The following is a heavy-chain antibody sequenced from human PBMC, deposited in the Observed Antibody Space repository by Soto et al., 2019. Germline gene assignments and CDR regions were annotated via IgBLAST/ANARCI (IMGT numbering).Heavy chain of an antibody. CDR2: IIPIFGTA. Sequence: SVKVSCKASGGTFSSYAISWVRQAPGQGLEWMGGIIPIFGTANYAQKFQGRVTITADKSTSTAYMELSSLRSEDTAVYYCARVFSYGGNSNYGMDVWGQGTTVTVSS. D-gene: IGHD4-17*01. J-gene: IGHJ6*02. CDR1: GGTFSSYA. V-gene: IGHV1-69*06. CDR3: ARVFSYGGNSNYGMDV.